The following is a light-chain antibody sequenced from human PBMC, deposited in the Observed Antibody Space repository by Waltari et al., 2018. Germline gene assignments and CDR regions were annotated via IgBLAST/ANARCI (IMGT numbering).Light chain of an antibody. J-gene: IGKJ5*01. Sequence: DIQLTQSPPSVSASVGERVTITCRASQGISIYLAWFQQKPGKAPRSLIYTASTLHTGVPSKFSGSGSGTDFTLTISSLQPEDFAIYYCQQYYRYPVTFGQGTRLEIK. CDR2: TAS. CDR3: QQYYRYPVT. V-gene: IGKV1-16*02. CDR1: QGISIY.